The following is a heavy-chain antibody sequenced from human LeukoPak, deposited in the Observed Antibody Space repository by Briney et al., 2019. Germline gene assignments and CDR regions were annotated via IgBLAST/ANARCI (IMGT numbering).Heavy chain of an antibody. J-gene: IGHJ3*02. CDR2: IYTSVST. CDR1: GGSISSYY. CDR3: AGALPSLSVNKERGGFDI. V-gene: IGHV4-4*07. D-gene: IGHD2-15*01. Sequence: SETLSLTCTVSGGSISSYYWSWIRQPAGKGLEWIGRIYTSVSTNYNPSLKSRVTMSVDTSKNPFSLKMSSVNAADTAVYYCAGALPSLSVNKERGGFDIWGQGTIVTVSS.